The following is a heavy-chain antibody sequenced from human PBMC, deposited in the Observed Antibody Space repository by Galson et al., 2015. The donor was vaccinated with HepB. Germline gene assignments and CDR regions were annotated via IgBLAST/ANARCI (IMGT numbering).Heavy chain of an antibody. CDR2: IIPIFGTA. V-gene: IGHV1-69*13. CDR1: GGTFSSYA. Sequence: SVKVSCKASGGTFSSYAISWVRQAPGQGLEWMGGIIPIFGTANYAQKFQGRVTITADESTSTAYMELSSLRSEDTAMYYCARVHDYGSKSDLIWFDPWGQGTLVTVSS. CDR3: ARVHDYGSKSDLIWFDP. D-gene: IGHD4-23*01. J-gene: IGHJ5*02.